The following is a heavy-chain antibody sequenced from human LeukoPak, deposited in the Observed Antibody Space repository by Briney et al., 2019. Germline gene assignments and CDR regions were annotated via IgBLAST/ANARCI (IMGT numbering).Heavy chain of an antibody. Sequence: SQTLSLTCAVSGGSISSGGYSWSWIRQPPGKGLEWIGYIYHSGSTNYNPSLKSRVTISVDKSKNQFSLKLSSVTAADTAVYYCAREGGAGIAAAGTPSWYFDYWGQGTLVTVSS. CDR3: AREGGAGIAAAGTPSWYFDY. CDR2: IYHSGST. V-gene: IGHV4-30-2*01. J-gene: IGHJ4*02. CDR1: GGSISSGGYS. D-gene: IGHD6-13*01.